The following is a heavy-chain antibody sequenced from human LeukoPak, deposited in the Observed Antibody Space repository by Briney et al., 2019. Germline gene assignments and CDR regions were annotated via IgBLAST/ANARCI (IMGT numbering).Heavy chain of an antibody. V-gene: IGHV3-21*01. D-gene: IGHD6-13*01. CDR3: ARDSMYSSSFDARGLLDY. CDR1: GFTFSSYS. J-gene: IGHJ4*02. Sequence: GGSLRLSCAASGFTFSSYSMNWVRQAPGKGLEWVSSISSSSSYIYYADSVKGRFTISRDNAKNSLYLQMNSLRAEDTAVYYCARDSMYSSSFDARGLLDYWGQGTLVTVSS. CDR2: ISSSSSYI.